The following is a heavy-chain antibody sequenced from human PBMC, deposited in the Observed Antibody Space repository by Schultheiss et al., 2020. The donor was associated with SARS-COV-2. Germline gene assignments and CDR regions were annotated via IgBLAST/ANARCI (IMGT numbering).Heavy chain of an antibody. CDR3: ARVAEACRGGSCYLGNWDKYSYMDV. CDR2: INDSGST. CDR1: GGSISSYY. D-gene: IGHD2-15*01. V-gene: IGHV4-59*12. J-gene: IGHJ6*03. Sequence: SQTLSLTCTVSGGSISSYYWSWIRQPPGKGLEWIGEINDSGSTKYNPSLKSRVTISVDTSKNQFSLKLSSVTAADTAVYYCARVAEACRGGSCYLGNWDKYSYMDVWGKGTAVTVSS.